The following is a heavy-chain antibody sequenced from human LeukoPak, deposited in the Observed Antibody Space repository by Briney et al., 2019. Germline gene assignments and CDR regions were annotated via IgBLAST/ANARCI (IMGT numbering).Heavy chain of an antibody. D-gene: IGHD6-19*01. V-gene: IGHV3-30*02. CDR2: IRYDGSNK. CDR1: GFTFSDYG. CDR3: AKDAIPYSSGWRKPYYFDY. Sequence: PGGSLRLSCVASGFTFSDYGMHWVRQAPGKGLEWVAFIRYDGSNKYYADSVKGRFTISRDNSKNTLYLQMNSLRAEDTAVYYCAKDAIPYSSGWRKPYYFDYWGQGTLVTVSS. J-gene: IGHJ4*02.